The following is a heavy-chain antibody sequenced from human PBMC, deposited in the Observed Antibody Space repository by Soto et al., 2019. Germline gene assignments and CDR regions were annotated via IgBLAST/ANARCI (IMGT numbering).Heavy chain of an antibody. CDR2: IYYAGST. CDR1: GGSMISYY. Sequence: PSETLSLTCTVSGGSMISYYWSWIRQPPGRGLEWIGFIYYAGSTKYNPSLNSRVTISVDTSTNQFSLQLSSVTAADTAVYYCASGYGALFDYWGQGTLVTVSS. V-gene: IGHV4-59*08. D-gene: IGHD5-12*01. J-gene: IGHJ4*02. CDR3: ASGYGALFDY.